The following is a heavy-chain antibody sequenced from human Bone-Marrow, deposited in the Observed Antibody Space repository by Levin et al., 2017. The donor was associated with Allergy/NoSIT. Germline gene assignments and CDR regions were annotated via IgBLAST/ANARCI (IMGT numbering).Heavy chain of an antibody. V-gene: IGHV3-53*01. J-gene: IGHJ4*02. CDR2: IYSGGNT. CDR3: AARTPGIGHS. D-gene: IGHD6-13*01. CDR1: GFTVSNNY. Sequence: PGGSLRLSCAASGFTVSNNYRKGFGQAPGKGLNGVSLIYSGGNTFYADSVKGRFTISRDNSKNTLYLQMNSLRAEDTAVYYCAARTPGIGHSWGQGTLVTVSS.